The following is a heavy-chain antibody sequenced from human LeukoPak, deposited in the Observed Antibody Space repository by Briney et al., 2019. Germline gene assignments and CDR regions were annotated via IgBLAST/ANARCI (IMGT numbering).Heavy chain of an antibody. CDR3: ARATHWSGWVYDY. V-gene: IGHV3-21*01. D-gene: IGHD3-3*01. CDR1: RFTFSSYS. J-gene: IGHJ4*02. Sequence: GGSLRLSCAASRFTFSSYSMNWVRQAPGKGLEWVSSIGSSSSYIYYADSVKGRFTISGDNAKNSLYLQMNSLRAEDTAVYYCARATHWSGWVYDYWGQGSLVTVSS. CDR2: IGSSSSYI.